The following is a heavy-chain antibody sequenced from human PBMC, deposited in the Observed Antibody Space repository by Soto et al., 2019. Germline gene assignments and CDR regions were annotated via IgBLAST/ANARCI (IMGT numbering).Heavy chain of an antibody. CDR1: GFTFSSYA. J-gene: IGHJ4*02. D-gene: IGHD6-19*01. Sequence: QVQLVESGGGVVQPGRSLRLSCAASGFTFSSYAMHWVRQAPGKGLEWVAVISYDGSNKYYADSVKGRFTISRDNSKNTLYLQMNSLRAEDTAVYYCARATRSSGWYDVGGHIDYWGQGTLVTVSS. V-gene: IGHV3-30-3*01. CDR3: ARATRSSGWYDVGGHIDY. CDR2: ISYDGSNK.